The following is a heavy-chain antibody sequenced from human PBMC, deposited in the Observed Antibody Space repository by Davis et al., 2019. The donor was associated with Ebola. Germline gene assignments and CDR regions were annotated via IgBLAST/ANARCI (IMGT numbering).Heavy chain of an antibody. J-gene: IGHJ3*02. D-gene: IGHD4-23*01. CDR2: SHPNGAAT. V-gene: IGHV1-2*02. CDR1: GYTFTDYY. Sequence: ASVKVSCKTSGYTFTDYYIHWMRQAPGQGLEWMGWSHPNGAATKYAQKFQGRVTMTRDRSISTAYMELSSLTRDDTAVYYCARDHPGPQTLDIWGQGTVITVSS. CDR3: ARDHPGPQTLDI.